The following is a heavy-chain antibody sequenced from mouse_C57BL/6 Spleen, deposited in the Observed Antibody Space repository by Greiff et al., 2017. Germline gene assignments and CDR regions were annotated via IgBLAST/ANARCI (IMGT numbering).Heavy chain of an antibody. J-gene: IGHJ4*01. V-gene: IGHV1-39*01. D-gene: IGHD1-1*01. CDR2: INPNYGTT. CDR3: ARSLITTVVGDYYAMDY. Sequence: VQLQQSGPELVKPGASVKISCKASGYSFTDYNMNWVKQSNGKSLEWIGVINPNYGTTSYNRKFKGKDTLTVDQSSSTAYMQLNSLTSEDAAVYYCARSLITTVVGDYYAMDYWGQGTSVTVSS. CDR1: GYSFTDYN.